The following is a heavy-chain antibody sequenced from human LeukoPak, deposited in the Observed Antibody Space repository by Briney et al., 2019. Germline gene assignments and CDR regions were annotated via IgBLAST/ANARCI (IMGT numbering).Heavy chain of an antibody. CDR2: IYYSGST. CDR1: GGSISSGDYY. V-gene: IGHV4-30-4*08. Sequence: SETLSLTCTVSGGSISSGDYYWSWIRQPPGKGLEWIGYIYYSGSTYYNPSLKSRVTISVDTSKNQFSLKLSSVTAADTAVYYCARAGLGITIFGVDVWGKGTTVTVSS. D-gene: IGHD3-3*01. J-gene: IGHJ6*04. CDR3: ARAGLGITIFGVDV.